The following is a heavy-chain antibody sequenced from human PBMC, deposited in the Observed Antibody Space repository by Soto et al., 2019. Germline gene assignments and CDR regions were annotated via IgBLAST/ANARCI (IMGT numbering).Heavy chain of an antibody. CDR2: IGTAGDT. V-gene: IGHV3-13*01. CDR3: ARGAAAAGIYYFDY. Sequence: GSLRLSCAASGFTFSSYDMHWVRQATGKGLEWVSAIGTAGDTYYPGSVKGLFTISRENAKNSLYLQMNSLRAGDTAVYYCARGAAAAGIYYFDYWGQGTLVTVSS. J-gene: IGHJ4*02. D-gene: IGHD6-13*01. CDR1: GFTFSSYD.